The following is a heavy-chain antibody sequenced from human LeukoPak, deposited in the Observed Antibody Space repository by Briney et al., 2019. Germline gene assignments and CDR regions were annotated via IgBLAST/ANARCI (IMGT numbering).Heavy chain of an antibody. Sequence: GGSLRLSCAASGFTFSSYAMSWVRQAPGKGLEWVPAISGSGGSTYYADSVKGRFTISRDNSKNTLYLQMSSLRAEDTAVYYCGRSLITMVRGVIAYWGQGTLVTVSS. CDR2: ISGSGGST. V-gene: IGHV3-23*01. D-gene: IGHD3-10*01. CDR1: GFTFSSYA. J-gene: IGHJ4*02. CDR3: GRSLITMVRGVIAY.